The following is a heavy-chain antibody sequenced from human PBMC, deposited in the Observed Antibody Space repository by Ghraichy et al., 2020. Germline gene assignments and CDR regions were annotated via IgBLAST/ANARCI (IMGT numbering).Heavy chain of an antibody. J-gene: IGHJ6*02. V-gene: IGHV1-3*01. Sequence: ASVKVSCKASGYTFTSYAMHWVRQAPGQRLEWMGWINAGNGNTKYSQKFQGRVTITRDTSASTAYMELSSLRSEDTAVYYCARDQYPWDIVVVPAAIEGYYYYGMDVWGQGTTVTVSS. D-gene: IGHD2-2*02. CDR1: GYTFTSYA. CDR2: INAGNGNT. CDR3: ARDQYPWDIVVVPAAIEGYYYYGMDV.